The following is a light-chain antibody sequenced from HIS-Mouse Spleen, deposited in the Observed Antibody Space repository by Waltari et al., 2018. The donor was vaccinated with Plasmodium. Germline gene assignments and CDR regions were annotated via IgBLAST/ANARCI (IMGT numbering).Light chain of an antibody. CDR1: SSNIGTNY. Sequence: QSVLTQPPSVSAAPGQKVTISCSGSSSNIGTNYVSWYQQLPGTAPKLLFYDKNRRPSGMPDRFSGSKSGTSATLGITGLQTGDEADYYCGTWDSSLSAGVVFGGGTKLTVL. V-gene: IGLV1-51*01. CDR2: DKN. J-gene: IGLJ2*01. CDR3: GTWDSSLSAGVV.